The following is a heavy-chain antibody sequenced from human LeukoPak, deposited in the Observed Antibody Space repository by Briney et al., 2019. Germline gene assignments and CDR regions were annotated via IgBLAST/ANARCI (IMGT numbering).Heavy chain of an antibody. CDR1: GYTCTDYY. Sequence: ASVKVSCKAFGYTCTDYYIHWVRQAPGQGLEWMGWINPNSGGTNFAQKFQGRVAMTRDTSISTAYMELSRLRFDDTAVYYCARWPVTGDDAFDIWGQGTMVTVSS. CDR3: ARWPVTGDDAFDI. V-gene: IGHV1-2*02. CDR2: INPNSGGT. J-gene: IGHJ3*02. D-gene: IGHD7-27*01.